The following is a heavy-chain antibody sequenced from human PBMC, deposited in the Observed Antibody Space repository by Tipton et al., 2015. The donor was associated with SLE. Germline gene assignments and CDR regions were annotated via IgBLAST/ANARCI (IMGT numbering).Heavy chain of an antibody. CDR3: ASRASSGYYSFDY. V-gene: IGHV3-53*04. D-gene: IGHD3-22*01. CDR1: GFTVSSNY. CDR2: IYSGGST. J-gene: IGHJ4*02. Sequence: GSLRLSCAASGFTVSSNYMSWVRQAPGKGLEWVSVIYSGGSTYYADSGKGRFTISGHNSKNTLYLQMNSLRAEDTAVYYCASRASSGYYSFDYWGQGTLVTVSS.